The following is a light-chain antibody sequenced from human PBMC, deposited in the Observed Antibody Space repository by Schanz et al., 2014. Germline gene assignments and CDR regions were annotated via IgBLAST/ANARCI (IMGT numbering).Light chain of an antibody. CDR1: SSDVGGYNY. J-gene: IGLJ1*01. V-gene: IGLV2-11*01. CDR3: QSYGIGLSEPYV. CDR2: DVS. Sequence: QSALTQPRSVSGSPGQSVTISCTGTSSDVGGYNYVSWYQLHPGKAPKLMIYDVSKRPSGVPDRFSGSKSGNTASLTISGLQAEDEADYYCQSYGIGLSEPYVFGTGTKLTVL.